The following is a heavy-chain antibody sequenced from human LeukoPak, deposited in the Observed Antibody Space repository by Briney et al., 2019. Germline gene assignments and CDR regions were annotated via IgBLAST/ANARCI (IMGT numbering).Heavy chain of an antibody. V-gene: IGHV1-18*01. Sequence: AAVKVSCKASGYTLTGYGLSWVRQAPGQGLEWMGWISAYTGDTNYARKVQGRVTLTTDTSTSTAYMELRSLTSDDTAVYYCARGLYYYDSSGYPRFDYWGQGTLVTVSS. CDR3: ARGLYYYDSSGYPRFDY. D-gene: IGHD3-22*01. J-gene: IGHJ4*02. CDR2: ISAYTGDT. CDR1: GYTLTGYG.